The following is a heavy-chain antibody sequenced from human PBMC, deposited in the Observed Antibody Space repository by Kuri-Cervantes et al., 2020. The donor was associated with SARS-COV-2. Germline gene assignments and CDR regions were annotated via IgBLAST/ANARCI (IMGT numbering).Heavy chain of an antibody. CDR3: GRHNFYESPAYSPFDY. J-gene: IGHJ4*02. V-gene: IGHV3-74*01. Sequence: GESLKISCAASGFTFSSYWMHWVRQAPGKGLVWVSRINSDGSSTSYADSVKGRFTISRDNAKDTLYLQMNSLRAEDTALYYCGRHNFYESPAYSPFDYWGQGALVTVSS. CDR2: INSDGSST. CDR1: GFTFSSYW. D-gene: IGHD3-22*01.